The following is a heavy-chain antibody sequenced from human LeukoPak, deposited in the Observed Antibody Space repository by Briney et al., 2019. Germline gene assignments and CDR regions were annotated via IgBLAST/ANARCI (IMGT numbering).Heavy chain of an antibody. Sequence: GGSLRLSCAASGFTFSSYAMSWVRQAPGKGLEWDSAISGSGGSTYYVDSVKGRFTISRDNSKNTLYLQMNSLRAEDTAVYYCAKGTFGGSYAGFDYWGQGTLVTVSS. V-gene: IGHV3-23*01. CDR3: AKGTFGGSYAGFDY. CDR2: ISGSGGST. J-gene: IGHJ4*02. CDR1: GFTFSSYA. D-gene: IGHD3-16*01.